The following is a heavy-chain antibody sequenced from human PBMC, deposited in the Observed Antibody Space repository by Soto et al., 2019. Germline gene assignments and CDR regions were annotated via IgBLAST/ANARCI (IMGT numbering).Heavy chain of an antibody. J-gene: IGHJ4*02. D-gene: IGHD2-2*01. Sequence: GGSLRLSCAASGFTFSNTWMNWVRQAPGTGPEWVGRIKSKTDGGATDYAAPVKGRFTISGDDSKNTLYLQMNSLKSEDTAVYYCTADIAVIPTAIAYWGQGTLVTVSS. V-gene: IGHV3-15*01. CDR3: TADIAVIPTAIAY. CDR1: GFTFSNTW. CDR2: IKSKTDGGAT.